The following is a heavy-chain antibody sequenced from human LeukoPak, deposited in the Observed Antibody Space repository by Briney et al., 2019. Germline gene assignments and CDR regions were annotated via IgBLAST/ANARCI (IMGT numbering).Heavy chain of an antibody. D-gene: IGHD3-16*01. CDR2: ISGSGSST. Sequence: GGTLRLSCGASGFTFSSYGMSWVRQAPGKGLEWVSAISGSGSSTYYADSVKGRFTISRDNSKNTLYLQMNSLRAEDTAVYYCANPRGSGDWDFDLWGRGTLVTVSS. V-gene: IGHV3-23*01. CDR3: ANPRGSGDWDFDL. J-gene: IGHJ2*01. CDR1: GFTFSSYG.